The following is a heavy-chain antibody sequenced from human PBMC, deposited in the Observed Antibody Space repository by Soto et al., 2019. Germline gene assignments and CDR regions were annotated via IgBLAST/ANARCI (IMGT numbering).Heavy chain of an antibody. CDR1: GFTFSSYA. Sequence: PGGSLRLSCAASGFTFSSYAMSWVRQAPGKGLEWVSTISGGAGSTYYADSVKGRFTISRDNSKNTLYLQMNSLRAEDTAVYYCAKEGLDNCSGGSCYGFDYYYMDVWGKGTTVTVSS. CDR2: ISGGAGST. V-gene: IGHV3-23*01. D-gene: IGHD2-15*01. J-gene: IGHJ6*03. CDR3: AKEGLDNCSGGSCYGFDYYYMDV.